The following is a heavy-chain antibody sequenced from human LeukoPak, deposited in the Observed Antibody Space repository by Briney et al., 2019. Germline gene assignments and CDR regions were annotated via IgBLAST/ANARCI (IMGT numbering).Heavy chain of an antibody. CDR2: ISAYNGNR. Sequence: GASXKVSCKASGYTFTSYGISWVRQAPGQGLEGRGWISAYNGNRNYAQKLQGRVTITTDTYTSTAYMELRSLRSDDTAVYYCARGPDCSSTSCYEFDYWGQGTLVTVSS. CDR1: GYTFTSYG. CDR3: ARGPDCSSTSCYEFDY. J-gene: IGHJ4*02. D-gene: IGHD2-2*01. V-gene: IGHV1-18*01.